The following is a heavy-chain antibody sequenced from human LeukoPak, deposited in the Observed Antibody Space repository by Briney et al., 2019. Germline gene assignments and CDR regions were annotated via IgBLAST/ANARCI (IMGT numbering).Heavy chain of an antibody. CDR2: IYTSGST. J-gene: IGHJ4*02. D-gene: IGHD5-24*01. Sequence: SQTLSLTCTVSGGSISSGSYYWSWIRQPAGKGLEWSGRIYTSGSTNYNPSLKSRVTISVDTSKNQFSLKLSSVTAADTAVYYCARQPRMATFDYGGQGTLVTVSS. CDR1: GGSISSGSYY. V-gene: IGHV4-61*02. CDR3: ARQPRMATFDY.